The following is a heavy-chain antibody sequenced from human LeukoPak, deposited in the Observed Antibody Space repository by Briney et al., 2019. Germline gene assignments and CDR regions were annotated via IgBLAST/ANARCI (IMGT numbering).Heavy chain of an antibody. CDR2: INPNSGGT. J-gene: IGHJ4*02. V-gene: IGHV1-2*02. Sequence: ASVNVSCKASGYTFTGYYMHWVRQAPGQGLEWMGWINPNSGGTNYAQKFQGRVTMTRDTSISTAYMELSRLRSDDTAVYYCARDGFGTVTHFDYWGQGTLVTVSS. CDR1: GYTFTGYY. D-gene: IGHD4-17*01. CDR3: ARDGFGTVTHFDY.